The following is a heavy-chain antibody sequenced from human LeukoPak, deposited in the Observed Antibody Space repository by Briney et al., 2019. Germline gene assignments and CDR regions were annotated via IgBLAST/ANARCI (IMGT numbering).Heavy chain of an antibody. V-gene: IGHV4-34*01. D-gene: IGHD1-26*01. J-gene: IGHJ4*02. CDR1: GGSFSGYN. CDR2: INQSGST. CDR3: ATSGSDRDY. Sequence: SETLSLTCAVYGGSFSGYNWSWIRKPPGKGLEWIGEINQSGSTNYNPSLKSRVTISSDTSKNQFSLKLSSVTAADTAAYYCATSGSDRDYWGQGTLVTVSS.